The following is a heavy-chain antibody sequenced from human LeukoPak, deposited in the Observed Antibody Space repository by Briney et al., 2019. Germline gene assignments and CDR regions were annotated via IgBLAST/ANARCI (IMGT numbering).Heavy chain of an antibody. CDR1: GFTFSSYG. CDR3: AKTPPSIWFGEHNWFDP. CDR2: IRYDGSKK. D-gene: IGHD3-10*01. V-gene: IGHV3-30*02. J-gene: IGHJ5*02. Sequence: GGSLRLSCAASGFTFSSYGMHWVRQAPGKGLEWVAFIRYDGSKKYYADSVKGRFTISRDNSKNTLYLQMNSLRAEDTAVYYCAKTPPSIWFGEHNWFDPWGQGTLVTVSS.